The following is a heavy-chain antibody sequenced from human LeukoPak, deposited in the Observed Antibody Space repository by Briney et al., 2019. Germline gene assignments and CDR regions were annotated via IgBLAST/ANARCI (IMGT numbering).Heavy chain of an antibody. Sequence: GGSLRLSCAASIFTFNSYSMNWVRQAPGRGLEWVSYINGGSRAISYTDSVMGRFTISRDNAKSSLYLQMNSLRDEDTAVYYCARDSQWSFDYWGQGTLVTVSS. CDR1: IFTFNSYS. V-gene: IGHV3-48*02. D-gene: IGHD2-8*01. CDR2: INGGSRAI. J-gene: IGHJ4*02. CDR3: ARDSQWSFDY.